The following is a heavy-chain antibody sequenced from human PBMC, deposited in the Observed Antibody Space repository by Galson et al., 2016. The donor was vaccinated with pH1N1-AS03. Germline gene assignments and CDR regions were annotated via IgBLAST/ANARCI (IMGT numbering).Heavy chain of an antibody. D-gene: IGHD6-19*01. CDR2: IYSSGAT. J-gene: IGHJ4*02. V-gene: IGHV4-4*07. CDR1: GGSITNHY. CDR3: ARTGSNGWYYFDS. Sequence: SETLSLTCTVSGGSITNHYWSWLRQPAGEGVEWIGRIYSSGATYCNPALKSRVTMSVDTSKNQFSLKLSSVTAADTAVYFCARTGSNGWYYFDSWGQGALVTVSS.